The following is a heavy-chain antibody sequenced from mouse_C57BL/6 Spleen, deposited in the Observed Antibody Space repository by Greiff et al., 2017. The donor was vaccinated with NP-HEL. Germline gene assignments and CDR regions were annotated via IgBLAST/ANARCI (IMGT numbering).Heavy chain of an antibody. CDR3: ARSQDRLSSGYFDY. J-gene: IGHJ2*01. D-gene: IGHD3-2*02. CDR1: GYTFTSYW. V-gene: IGHV1-52*01. Sequence: VQLQQPGAELVRPGSSVKLSCKASGYTFTSYWMHWVKQRPIQGLEWIGNIDPSDSETHYNQKFKDKATLTVDKSSSTAYMQLSSLTSEDSAVYYCARSQDRLSSGYFDYWGQGTTLTVSS. CDR2: IDPSDSET.